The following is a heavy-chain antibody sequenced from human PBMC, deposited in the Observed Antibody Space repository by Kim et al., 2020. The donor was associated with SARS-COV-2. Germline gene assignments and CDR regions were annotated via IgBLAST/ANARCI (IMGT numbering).Heavy chain of an antibody. D-gene: IGHD1-26*01. V-gene: IGHV3-33*01. CDR1: GFTFSSYG. CDR2: IWYNGSNK. CDR3: AREGRVGATTGVDY. Sequence: GGSLRLSCAASGFTFSSYGMHWVRQAPGKGLEWVAAIWYNGSNKYYADSVKGRFTISRDNSKNTLYLQMNSLRAEDTAVYYCAREGRVGATTGVDYWGQGTLVTVSS. J-gene: IGHJ4*02.